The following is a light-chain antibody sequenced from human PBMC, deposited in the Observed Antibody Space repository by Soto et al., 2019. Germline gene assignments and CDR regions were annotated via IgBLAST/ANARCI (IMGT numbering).Light chain of an antibody. CDR1: QSVSSN. CDR3: QQYNNSLRS. V-gene: IGKV3-15*01. Sequence: EIVMTQSPATLSVSPGERATLSCRASQSVSSNLAWYQQKPGQAPRLLIYGASTRATGIPARFSGSGSGTEFTLTISSLQSEDFAVYYCQQYNNSLRSLGPVTKVDIK. CDR2: GAS. J-gene: IGKJ3*01.